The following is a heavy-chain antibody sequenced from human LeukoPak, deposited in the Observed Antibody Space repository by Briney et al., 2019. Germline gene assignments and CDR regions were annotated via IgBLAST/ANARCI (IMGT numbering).Heavy chain of an antibody. J-gene: IGHJ4*02. V-gene: IGHV3-48*02. CDR3: ARDRGSSGWYYFDY. CDR1: GFTFSNYG. D-gene: IGHD6-13*01. CDR2: ISNSGGDI. Sequence: PGGSLRLSCAASGFTFSNYGMNWVRQAPGKGLEWVSFISNSGGDIDYVDSVKGRFTFSRDNAKNSLYLQMNSLRDEDTAVYYCARDRGSSGWYYFDYWGQGTLVTVSS.